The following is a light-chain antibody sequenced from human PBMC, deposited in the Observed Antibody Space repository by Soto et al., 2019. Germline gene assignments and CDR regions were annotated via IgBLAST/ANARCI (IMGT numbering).Light chain of an antibody. Sequence: DIVMTQSPDSLAVSLGERATINCKSSQSVLYSSNNKNYLAWYQQKPGQPPKLLIYWASTRESGVPDRFSGSGSGTDFTLTISSLQAEDVAVYCCQHYYSTPYTFGQGTKLEIK. V-gene: IGKV4-1*01. CDR2: WAS. J-gene: IGKJ2*01. CDR3: QHYYSTPYT. CDR1: QSVLYSSNNKNY.